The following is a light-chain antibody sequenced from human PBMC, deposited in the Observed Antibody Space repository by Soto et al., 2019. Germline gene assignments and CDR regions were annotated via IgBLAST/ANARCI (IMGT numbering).Light chain of an antibody. CDR1: SSNIGSTS. CDR3: AAWDNSLSGWV. CDR2: SNN. Sequence: QSVLTQPPSASGTPGQTVTISCSGSSSNIGSTSVYWYQQLPGTAPKLLIYSNNRRPSGVPDRLSGSKSGTSASLAISGLQSEDEADYYCAAWDNSLSGWVFGGGTKLTVL. J-gene: IGLJ3*02. V-gene: IGLV1-44*01.